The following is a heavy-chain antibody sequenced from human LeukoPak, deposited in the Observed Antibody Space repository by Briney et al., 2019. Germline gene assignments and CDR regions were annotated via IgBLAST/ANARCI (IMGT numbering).Heavy chain of an antibody. J-gene: IGHJ4*02. CDR3: ARHLPYSSSSYFNY. D-gene: IGHD6-6*01. Sequence: SETLSLTSTVSGGSISSNNYYWGWIRQPPGKGLEWIGSIFYSGNTYYNPSLKSRVTISVDASKNQFSLKLSSVIAADTAVYYCARHLPYSSSSYFNYWGQGTLVTVSS. CDR1: GGSISSNNYY. CDR2: IFYSGNT. V-gene: IGHV4-39*01.